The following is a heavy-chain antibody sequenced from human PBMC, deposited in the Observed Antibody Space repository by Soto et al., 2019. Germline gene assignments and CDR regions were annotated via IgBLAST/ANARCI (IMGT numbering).Heavy chain of an antibody. CDR2: INPSGGST. CDR3: ARQVHKCYLVGY. D-gene: IGHD3-10*01. V-gene: IGHV1-46*01. J-gene: IGHJ4*01. Sequence: ASVKISSEASGYTFTISYMDWVGQAPGQGLEWMGIINPSGGSTSYAQKFQGRVTMTRDTSTSTVYMELSSLRSEDTAVYYCARQVHKCYLVGYCGDGPTVTIAS. CDR1: GYTFTISY.